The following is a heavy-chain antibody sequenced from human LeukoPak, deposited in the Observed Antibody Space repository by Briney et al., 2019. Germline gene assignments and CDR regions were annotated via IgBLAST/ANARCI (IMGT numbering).Heavy chain of an antibody. V-gene: IGHV1-46*01. Sequence: ASVKVSCKASGYSFTSYYMHWVRQAPGQGLEWRGIINPSGGSTSYAQKFQGRVTMTRDTSTSTVYMELSSLRSEDTAVYYCARGWAATTDKAVYYFDYWGQGTLVTVSS. CDR2: INPSGGST. CDR3: ARGWAATTDKAVYYFDY. CDR1: GYSFTSYY. D-gene: IGHD5-24*01. J-gene: IGHJ4*02.